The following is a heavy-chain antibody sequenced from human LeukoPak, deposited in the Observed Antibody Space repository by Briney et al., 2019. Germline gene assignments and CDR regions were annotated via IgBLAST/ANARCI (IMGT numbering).Heavy chain of an antibody. CDR2: IIPIFGTA. V-gene: IGHV1-69*01. D-gene: IGHD1-20*01. CDR3: ARIDNWNYYYMDV. Sequence: SVKVSCKVSGGTFSSYAISWVRQAPGQGLEWMGGIIPIFGTANYAQKFQGRVTITADESTSTAYMELSSLRSEDTAVYYCARIDNWNYYYMDVWGKGTTVTVSS. J-gene: IGHJ6*03. CDR1: GGTFSSYA.